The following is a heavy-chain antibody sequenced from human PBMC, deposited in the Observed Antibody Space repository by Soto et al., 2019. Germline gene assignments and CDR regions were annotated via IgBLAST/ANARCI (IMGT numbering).Heavy chain of an antibody. Sequence: QVQLQESGPGLVKPSQTLSLTCTISGGSISSGGYYWSWIRQHPGKGLEWIGYIYYSGSTYYNPSLSCRVTVSVDTSKNQFSLKLSSVTAADTAVYYCARPHGIAAAGIFWYFDLWGRGTLVTVSS. CDR1: GGSISSGGYY. CDR2: IYYSGST. CDR3: ARPHGIAAAGIFWYFDL. D-gene: IGHD6-13*01. J-gene: IGHJ2*01. V-gene: IGHV4-31*03.